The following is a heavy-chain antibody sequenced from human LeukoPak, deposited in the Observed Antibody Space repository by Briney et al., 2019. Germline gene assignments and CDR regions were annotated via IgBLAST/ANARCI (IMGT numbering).Heavy chain of an antibody. CDR3: ARQTGSGLFILP. J-gene: IGHJ4*02. CDR2: IYYSGYT. D-gene: IGHD3/OR15-3a*01. V-gene: IGHV4-59*01. Sequence: SSETLSLTCTVSGGSISTYYWSWFRQPPGKGLEWIGYIYYSGYTNYIPSLKSRVTISLDTSKNQFSLSLSSVTAADTAVYYCARQTGSGLFILPGGQGTLVTVSS. CDR1: GGSISTYY.